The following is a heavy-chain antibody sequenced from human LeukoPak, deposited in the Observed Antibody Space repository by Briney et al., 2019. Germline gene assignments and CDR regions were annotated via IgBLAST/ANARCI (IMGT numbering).Heavy chain of an antibody. J-gene: IGHJ1*01. Sequence: PGGSLRLSCAASGFTFSDYYMSWIRQAPGKGLEWVSYISADGDTIYYADSVKGRFTISRDNAKDSLYLQMNTLRVEDIAVYYCVRDSSYIFGFSWGQGTLVTVSS. CDR2: ISADGDTI. CDR3: VRDSSYIFGFS. CDR1: GFTFSDYY. V-gene: IGHV3-11*01. D-gene: IGHD5-18*01.